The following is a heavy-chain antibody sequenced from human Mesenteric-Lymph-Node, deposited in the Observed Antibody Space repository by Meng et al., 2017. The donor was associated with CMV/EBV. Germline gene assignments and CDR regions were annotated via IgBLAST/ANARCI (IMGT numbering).Heavy chain of an antibody. D-gene: IGHD2-15*01. J-gene: IGHJ4*02. CDR3: ARLNCSSGSCFLDF. CDR1: GYTFTTYT. Sequence: KAYGYTFTTYTIHWVRQAPGQRLEWMGWVNVAHGNTKYLQKFQGRVTITTDTSATTAHLELSGLRFEDTSIYYCARLNCSSGSCFLDFWGQGTLVTVSS. V-gene: IGHV1-3*01. CDR2: VNVAHGNT.